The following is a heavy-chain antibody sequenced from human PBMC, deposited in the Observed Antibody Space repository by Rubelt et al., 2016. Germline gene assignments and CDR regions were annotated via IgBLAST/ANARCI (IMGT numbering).Heavy chain of an antibody. CDR2: INSDGSTA. J-gene: IGHJ4*02. CDR3: ARGCEGQRGLNY. CDR1: GFTFSSYW. Sequence: EVELVESGGGLVQPGGSLRLSCAASGFTFSSYWMHWVRQAPGKGLVWVSRINSDGSTASYADSVKGRFTISRDNAKNTLFRQRNSLRAEETVVYYGARGCEGQRGLNYWGQGTLVTVS. V-gene: IGHV3-74*02. D-gene: IGHD2-15*01.